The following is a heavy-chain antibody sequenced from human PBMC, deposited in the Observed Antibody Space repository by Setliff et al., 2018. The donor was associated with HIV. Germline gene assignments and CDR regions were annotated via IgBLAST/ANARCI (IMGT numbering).Heavy chain of an antibody. D-gene: IGHD6-19*01. J-gene: IGHJ3*02. CDR1: GYTFNSAY. Sequence: GASVKVSCKASGYTFNSAYIHWVRQAPGQGLEWMGIINPSGGGTTYAQTFQDRVTMSRDTSTSTVYMELSSLRSEDTAVYYCAREALHAGGWRGAFDIWGQGTMVTVSS. V-gene: IGHV1-46*02. CDR3: AREALHAGGWRGAFDI. CDR2: INPSGGGT.